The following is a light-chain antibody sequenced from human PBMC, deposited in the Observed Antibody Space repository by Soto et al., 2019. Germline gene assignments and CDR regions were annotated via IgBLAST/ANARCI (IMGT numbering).Light chain of an antibody. CDR1: QSVSSH. V-gene: IGKV3-11*01. Sequence: ELVLTQSPATLSLSPGERATLSRRASQSVSSHLAWFPQRPGHAPRLLIYDASNRATGIPARFSGRGSGTDFTLTISSLEPEEFAVDYCQQRSSAITFGQGTRLEIK. CDR3: QQRSSAIT. J-gene: IGKJ5*01. CDR2: DAS.